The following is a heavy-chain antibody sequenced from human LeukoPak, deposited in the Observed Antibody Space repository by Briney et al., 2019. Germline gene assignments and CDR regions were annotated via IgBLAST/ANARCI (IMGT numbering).Heavy chain of an antibody. Sequence: PSETLSLTCTVSGYSISSGYYWGWIRQPPGKGLEWIGSIYHSGSTYYNPSLKSRVTISVDTSKNQFSLKLSSVTAADTAVYYCAGTGIAVAWGQGTLVTVSS. CDR1: GYSISSGYY. CDR2: IYHSGST. CDR3: AGTGIAVA. D-gene: IGHD6-19*01. V-gene: IGHV4-38-2*02. J-gene: IGHJ4*02.